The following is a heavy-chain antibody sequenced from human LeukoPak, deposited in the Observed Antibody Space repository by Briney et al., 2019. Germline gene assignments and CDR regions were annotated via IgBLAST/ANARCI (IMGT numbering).Heavy chain of an antibody. Sequence: ASVKVSCKASGYTFTSYYMHWVRQAPGQGLEWMGLINPSGGSTSYAQKFQGRVTMTRDTSTSTVYMELSSLRSEDTAVYYCARDYAGSSTGIYYFDYWGQGTLVTVSS. CDR2: INPSGGST. CDR3: ARDYAGSSTGIYYFDY. CDR1: GYTFTSYY. D-gene: IGHD6-6*01. J-gene: IGHJ4*02. V-gene: IGHV1-46*01.